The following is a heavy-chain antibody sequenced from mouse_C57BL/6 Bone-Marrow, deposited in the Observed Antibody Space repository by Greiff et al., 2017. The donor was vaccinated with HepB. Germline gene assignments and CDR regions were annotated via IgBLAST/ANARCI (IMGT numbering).Heavy chain of an antibody. CDR3: ARYGDTPYFDY. V-gene: IGHV1-72*01. J-gene: IGHJ2*01. CDR2: IDPNSGGT. Sequence: QVQLKQPGAELVKPGASVKLSCKASGYTFTSYWMHWVKQRPGRGLEWIGRIDPNSGGTKYNEKFKSKATLTVDKPSSTAYMQLSSLTSEDSAVYYCARYGDTPYFDYWGQGTTLTVSS. D-gene: IGHD1-1*01. CDR1: GYTFTSYW.